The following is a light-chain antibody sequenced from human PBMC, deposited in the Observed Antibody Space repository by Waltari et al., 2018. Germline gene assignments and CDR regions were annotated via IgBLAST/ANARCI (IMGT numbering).Light chain of an antibody. J-gene: IGLJ1*01. V-gene: IGLV3-1*01. CDR1: KLGDTY. Sequence: SYELTQPPSVSVSPGQTASINCSGDKLGDTYACWYQQKPGQSPVLVIYQDSKRPSGIPERFSGSNSGNTATLTISGTQAMDEADYYCQAWDSSTASFGTGTKVTVL. CDR2: QDS. CDR3: QAWDSSTAS.